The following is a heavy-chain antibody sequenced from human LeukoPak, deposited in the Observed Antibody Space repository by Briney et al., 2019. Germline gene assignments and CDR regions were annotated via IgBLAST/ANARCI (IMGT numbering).Heavy chain of an antibody. CDR1: GYTFTSYY. CDR2: INPSGGST. J-gene: IGHJ4*02. D-gene: IGHD3-16*01. Sequence: ASVKVSCKASGYTFTSYYMHWVRQAPGQGLEWMGIINPSGGSTSYAQQFQGRVTMTRDTSTSTVYMELSSLRSEDTAVYYCARDGGAAHFDYWGQGTLVTVSS. CDR3: ARDGGAAHFDY. V-gene: IGHV1-46*01.